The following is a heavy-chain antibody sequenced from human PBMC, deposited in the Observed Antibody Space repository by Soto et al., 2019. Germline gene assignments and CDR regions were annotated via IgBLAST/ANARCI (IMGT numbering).Heavy chain of an antibody. J-gene: IGHJ3*02. V-gene: IGHV6-1*01. CDR1: GDSVSSNSAA. Sequence: SQTLSLTCAISGDSVSSNSAAWNWIRQSPSRGLEWLGRTYYRSKWYNYYAVSVKSRITINPDTSKNQFSLQLNSVTPEDTAVYYCARDLQSRAAAQDAFDIWGQGTMVTVSS. CDR2: TYYRSKWYN. D-gene: IGHD6-13*01. CDR3: ARDLQSRAAAQDAFDI.